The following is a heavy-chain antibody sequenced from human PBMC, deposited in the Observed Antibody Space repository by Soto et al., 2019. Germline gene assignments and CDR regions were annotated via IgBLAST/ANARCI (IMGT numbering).Heavy chain of an antibody. Sequence: SVKVSCKASGGTFSSYAISWVRQAPGQGLEWMGGIIPIFGTASYAQKFQGRVTITADESTSTAYMELSSLRSEDTAVYYCAREKPTDYYDSSGYYYFDYWGQGTLVTVSS. J-gene: IGHJ4*02. CDR1: GGTFSSYA. V-gene: IGHV1-69*13. CDR3: AREKPTDYYDSSGYYYFDY. D-gene: IGHD3-22*01. CDR2: IIPIFGTA.